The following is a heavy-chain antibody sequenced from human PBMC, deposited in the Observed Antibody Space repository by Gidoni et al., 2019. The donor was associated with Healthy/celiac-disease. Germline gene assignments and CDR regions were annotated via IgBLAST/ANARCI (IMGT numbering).Heavy chain of an antibody. Sequence: HVQLVQSVAEVNKPGASVTVSCKASGSTFTIYYMHCVRQAPGQGLDWMGIINPSGGSTSYAKKFQGRVTMTRDTSTSTVYRELRRLRCEDTAVYYCARGIVVVPAAILDHDRGDWFDPWGQGTMVTVSS. CDR3: ARGIVVVPAAILDHDRGDWFDP. CDR1: GSTFTIYY. V-gene: IGHV1-46*01. CDR2: INPSGGST. D-gene: IGHD2-2*02. J-gene: IGHJ5*02.